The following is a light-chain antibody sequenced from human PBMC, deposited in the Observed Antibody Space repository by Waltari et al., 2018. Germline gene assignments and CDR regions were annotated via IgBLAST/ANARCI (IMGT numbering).Light chain of an antibody. CDR3: GTWDSSLSAWV. J-gene: IGLJ3*02. CDR2: AKN. V-gene: IGLV1-51*01. Sequence: QSVLTQPPSVSAAPGQKVTISCSGSSSNIGNNYVSWYQQLPGTAPKLRIYAKNKRPAGIPDRFSGSKSGTSATVGITGLQTGDEADYYCGTWDSSLSAWVFGGGTKLTVL. CDR1: SSNIGNNY.